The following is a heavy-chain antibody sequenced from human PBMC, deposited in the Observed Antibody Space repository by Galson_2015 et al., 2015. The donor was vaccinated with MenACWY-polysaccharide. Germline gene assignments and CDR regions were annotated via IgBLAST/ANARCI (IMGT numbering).Heavy chain of an antibody. D-gene: IGHD1-1*01. J-gene: IGHJ3*02. CDR2: IWYDESDE. V-gene: IGHV3-33*08. Sequence: SLRLSCAASGFTFTSYAMSWVRQAPGKGLEWVAVIWYDESDEYYADSVKGRFTISRDNSKNALYLQMNSLRAEDTAVYYCARADRNDGGRALDIWGQGTMVTVSS. CDR1: GFTFTSYA. CDR3: ARADRNDGGRALDI.